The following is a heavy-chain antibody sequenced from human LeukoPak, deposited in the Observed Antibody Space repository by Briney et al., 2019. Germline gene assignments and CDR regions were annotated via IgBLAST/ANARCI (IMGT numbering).Heavy chain of an antibody. V-gene: IGHV1-2*02. Sequence: GASVKVSCKASGYTFTGYYMHWVRQAPGQGLEWMGWINPNSGGTNYAQKFQGRVTMTRDTSISTAYMELNRLGSDDTAVYYCARKMPFGRFDYWGQGTLVTVSS. D-gene: IGHD3-16*01. J-gene: IGHJ4*02. CDR3: ARKMPFGRFDY. CDR2: INPNSGGT. CDR1: GYTFTGYY.